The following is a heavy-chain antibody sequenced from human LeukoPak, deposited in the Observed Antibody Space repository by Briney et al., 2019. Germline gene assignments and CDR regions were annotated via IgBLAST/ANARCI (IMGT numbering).Heavy chain of an antibody. CDR1: GYTFTGYY. Sequence: ASVKVSCKASGYTFTGYYMHWVRQAPGQGLEWMGWINPNSGGTNYAQKFQGRVTMTRDMSTSTVYMELSSLRSEDTAVYYCARVVAVAGTFNQPLDYWGQGTLVTVSS. CDR2: INPNSGGT. D-gene: IGHD6-19*01. J-gene: IGHJ4*02. V-gene: IGHV1-2*02. CDR3: ARVVAVAGTFNQPLDY.